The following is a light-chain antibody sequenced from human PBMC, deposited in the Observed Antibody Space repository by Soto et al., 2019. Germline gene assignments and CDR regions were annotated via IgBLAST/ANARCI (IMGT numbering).Light chain of an antibody. Sequence: QSVLTQPPSVSAAPGQKVTISCSGSSSNIGNNYVSWYQQLPGTAPKLLIYDNNGRPSEIPDRFSGSKSCTSATLGITGLQTGDEVDYYCGTWESSLSGVVFGGGTKLTVL. CDR3: GTWESSLSGVV. CDR1: SSNIGNNY. J-gene: IGLJ2*01. CDR2: DNN. V-gene: IGLV1-51*01.